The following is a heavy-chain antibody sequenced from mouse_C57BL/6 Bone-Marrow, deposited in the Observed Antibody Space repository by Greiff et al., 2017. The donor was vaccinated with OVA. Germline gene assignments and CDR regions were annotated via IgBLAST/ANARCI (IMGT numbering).Heavy chain of an antibody. CDR2: INPDSSTI. V-gene: IGHV4-1*01. CDR3: ARPSYYYGPYAMDY. J-gene: IGHJ4*01. D-gene: IGHD1-1*01. Sequence: EVQLQESGGGLVQPGGSLKLSCAASGIDFSRYWMSWVRRAPGKGLEWIGEINPDSSTINYAPSLKDKFIISRDNAKNTLYLQMGKVRSEDTALYYCARPSYYYGPYAMDYWGQGTSVTVSS. CDR1: GIDFSRYW.